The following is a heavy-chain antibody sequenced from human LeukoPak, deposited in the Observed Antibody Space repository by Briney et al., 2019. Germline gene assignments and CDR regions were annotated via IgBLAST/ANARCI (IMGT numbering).Heavy chain of an antibody. CDR3: ARTTMVRGGYFDY. Sequence: PGGSLRLSCAASGSTFSSYAMHWVRQAPGKGLEWVAVISYDGSNKYYADSVKGRFTISRDNSKNTLYLQMNSLRAEDTAVYYCARTTMVRGGYFDYWGQGTLVTVSS. J-gene: IGHJ4*02. D-gene: IGHD3-10*01. CDR2: ISYDGSNK. CDR1: GSTFSSYA. V-gene: IGHV3-30*04.